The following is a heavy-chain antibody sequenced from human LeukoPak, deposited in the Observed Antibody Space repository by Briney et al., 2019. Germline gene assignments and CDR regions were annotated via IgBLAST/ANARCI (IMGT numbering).Heavy chain of an antibody. CDR3: ARDVSGVAGSAFDI. Sequence: PSETLSLTCTVSGGSISSYYWSWIRQPPGKGLEWVGYIYYSGTTSYNPSHKSRVTISVDTSKNQFSLKLRSVTAADTAVYYCARDVSGVAGSAFDIWGQGTMVTVSS. D-gene: IGHD6-19*01. V-gene: IGHV4-59*01. J-gene: IGHJ3*02. CDR2: IYYSGTT. CDR1: GGSISSYY.